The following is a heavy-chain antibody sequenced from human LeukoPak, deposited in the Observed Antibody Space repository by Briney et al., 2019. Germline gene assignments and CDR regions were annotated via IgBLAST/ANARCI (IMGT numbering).Heavy chain of an antibody. CDR1: GDSFSSGSYH. V-gene: IGHV4-61*02. CDR2: ISSSGIT. D-gene: IGHD6-19*01. Sequence: PSETLSLTCTVSGDSFSSGSYHWSWIRPPAGKGLEWIGRISSSGITKYNPSLKSRVTISLDTSKNQCSLDLSSVTAADTAVDYCARTGYSSGWYRGGVDYWGQGTLVTVSS. CDR3: ARTGYSSGWYRGGVDY. J-gene: IGHJ4*02.